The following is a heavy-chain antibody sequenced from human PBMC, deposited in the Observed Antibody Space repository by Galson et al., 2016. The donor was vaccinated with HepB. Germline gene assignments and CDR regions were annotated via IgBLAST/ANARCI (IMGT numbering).Heavy chain of an antibody. V-gene: IGHV3-23*01. D-gene: IGHD5-12*01. CDR3: AKDSHRSGYGY. J-gene: IGHJ4*02. CDR2: ISGSGDSA. Sequence: SLSLSCAASGFTFSSYAMSWVRQAPGKGLEWVSSISGSGDSAYYADSVKGRFTISRDNSKNTLYLQMNSLSAEDTALYYCAKDSHRSGYGYWGQGTLVTVSS. CDR1: GFTFSSYA.